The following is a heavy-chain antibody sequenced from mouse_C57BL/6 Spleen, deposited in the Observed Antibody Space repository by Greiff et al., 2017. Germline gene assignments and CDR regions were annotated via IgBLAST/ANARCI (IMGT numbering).Heavy chain of an antibody. Sequence: VQLQQPGAELVKPGASVKLSCKASGYTFTSYWMQWVKQRPGQGLEWIGEIDPSDSYTNYNQKFKGKATLTVDTSSSTAYMQLSSRTSEDSAVYYCARSGAYYFDYWGQGTTLTVSS. D-gene: IGHD3-1*01. CDR1: GYTFTSYW. CDR2: IDPSDSYT. J-gene: IGHJ2*01. CDR3: ARSGAYYFDY. V-gene: IGHV1-50*01.